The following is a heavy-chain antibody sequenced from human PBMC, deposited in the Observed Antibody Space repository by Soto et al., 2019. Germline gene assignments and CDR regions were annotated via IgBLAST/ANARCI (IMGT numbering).Heavy chain of an antibody. CDR2: INAGNGNT. CDR3: ARPLDWFGFNFDY. Sequence: EASVKVSCKASGYTFTSYAMHWVRQAPGQRLEWMGWINAGNGNTKYSQKFQGRVTITRDTSASTAYMELSSLRSEDTAVYYCARPLDWFGFNFDYWGQGTLVTVSS. V-gene: IGHV1-3*01. D-gene: IGHD3-10*01. CDR1: GYTFTSYA. J-gene: IGHJ4*02.